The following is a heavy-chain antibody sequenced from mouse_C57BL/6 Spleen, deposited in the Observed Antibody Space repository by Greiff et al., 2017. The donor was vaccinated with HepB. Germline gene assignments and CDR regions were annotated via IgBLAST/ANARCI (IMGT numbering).Heavy chain of an antibody. D-gene: IGHD3-2*02. CDR2: IYPGSGST. V-gene: IGHV1-55*01. Sequence: QVHVKQPGAELVKPGASVKMSCKASGYTFTSYWITWVKQRPGQGLEWIGDIYPGSGSTNYNEKFKSKATLTVDTSSSTAYMQLSSLTSEDSAVYYCASQDSSDYFDYWGQGTTLTVSS. CDR1: GYTFTSYW. CDR3: ASQDSSDYFDY. J-gene: IGHJ2*01.